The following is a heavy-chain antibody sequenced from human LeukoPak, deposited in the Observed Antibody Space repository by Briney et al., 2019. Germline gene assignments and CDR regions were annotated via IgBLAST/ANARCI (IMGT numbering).Heavy chain of an antibody. CDR3: ARPTTVTTGYFDY. CDR1: GFTFSSYE. V-gene: IGHV3-48*03. CDR2: ISSSGSTI. J-gene: IGHJ4*02. Sequence: GGSLRLSCAASGFTFSSYEMNWVRQAPGKGLEWVSYISSSGSTIYYADSVKGRFTISRDNAKNSLYLQMNSLRAEDTAVYYCARPTTVTTGYFDYWRQGTLVTVSS. D-gene: IGHD4-17*01.